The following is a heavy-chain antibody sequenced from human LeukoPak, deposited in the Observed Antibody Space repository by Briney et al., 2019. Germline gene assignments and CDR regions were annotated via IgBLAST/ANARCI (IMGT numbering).Heavy chain of an antibody. CDR2: ISGSGGST. CDR1: GFTFSSYA. J-gene: IGHJ4*02. CDR3: ARRTLGVVRGVIDY. Sequence: GGSLRLSCAASGFTFSSYAMSWVRQAPGKGLEWVSAISGSGGSTYYADSVKGRFTVSRDNSKNTLHLQMNSLRAEDTAVYYCARRTLGVVRGVIDYWGQGTLVTVSS. D-gene: IGHD3-10*01. V-gene: IGHV3-23*01.